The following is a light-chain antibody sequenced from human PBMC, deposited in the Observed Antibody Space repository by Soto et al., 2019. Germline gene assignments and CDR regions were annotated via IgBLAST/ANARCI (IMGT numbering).Light chain of an antibody. CDR3: QQRSNWIT. CDR1: QSVSSY. CDR2: GAS. V-gene: IGKV3-11*01. J-gene: IGKJ5*01. Sequence: EIVLTQSPATLSLSPGERATLSCRASQSVSSYLAWYQQKPGQAPRLLIYGASSRANGTPARFSGSGSGTDFTLTISSLEPEDFAVYYCQQRSNWITFGQGTRLEIK.